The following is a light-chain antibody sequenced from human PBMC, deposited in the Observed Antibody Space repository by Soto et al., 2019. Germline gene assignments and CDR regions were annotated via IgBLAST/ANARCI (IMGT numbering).Light chain of an antibody. J-gene: IGLJ3*02. CDR2: DTN. Sequence: QAVVTQEPSLTVSPGGTVTLTCDSSTGAVTSGHYPYWFQQKPGQAPRTLIFDTNNKHSWTPARFSGSLLGGKAALTLSGAQPEDEADYYCLLSYSGTRVFGGGTKVTVL. CDR3: LLSYSGTRV. CDR1: TGAVTSGHY. V-gene: IGLV7-46*01.